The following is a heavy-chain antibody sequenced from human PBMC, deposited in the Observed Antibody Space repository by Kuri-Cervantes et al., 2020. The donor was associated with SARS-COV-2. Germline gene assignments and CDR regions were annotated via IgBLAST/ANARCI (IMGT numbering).Heavy chain of an antibody. CDR2: INHSGST. V-gene: IGHV4-34*01. CDR3: ARDWYSSGWTVVDY. CDR1: GGSFSGYK. D-gene: IGHD6-19*01. Sequence: SETLSLTCAVYGGSFSGYKWNWIRQSPGKGLEWIGEINHSGSTNYNPSLKSRVTISVDTSKNQFSLKLSSVTVADTAVYYCARDWYSSGWTVVDYWGQGTLVTVSS. J-gene: IGHJ4*02.